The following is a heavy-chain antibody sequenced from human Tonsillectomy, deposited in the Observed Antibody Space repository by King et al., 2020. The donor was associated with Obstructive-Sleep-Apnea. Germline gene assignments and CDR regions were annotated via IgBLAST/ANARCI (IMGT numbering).Heavy chain of an antibody. V-gene: IGHV3-48*04. Sequence: VQLVESGGDLVHPGGSLRLSCAASGFTFRSYSLNWVRQAPGVGLQWVAFISGRGTTVHFADSVEGRFTISRDNAKNSLYLQMNSLRAEDTAVYYCARLGPFSGSYSGWGGSYYAMDVWGQGTTVTVSS. CDR3: ARLGPFSGSYSGWGGSYYAMDV. CDR1: GFTFRSYS. CDR2: ISGRGTTV. J-gene: IGHJ6*02. D-gene: IGHD1-26*01.